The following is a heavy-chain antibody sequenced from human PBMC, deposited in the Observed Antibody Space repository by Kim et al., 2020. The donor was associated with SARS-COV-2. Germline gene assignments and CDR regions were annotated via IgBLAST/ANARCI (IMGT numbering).Heavy chain of an antibody. Sequence: GGSLRLSCAVSGFTFSSYWMHWVRQAPGKGLVWVSRISSDGRSTTYADSVKGRFTFSRDNAKNTQYLQMTSLRVEDTAVYYCTREGSGHIDGMDVWGQGTTVTVS. CDR3: TREGSGHIDGMDV. D-gene: IGHD3-10*01. CDR1: GFTFSSYW. V-gene: IGHV3-74*01. CDR2: ISSDGRST. J-gene: IGHJ6*02.